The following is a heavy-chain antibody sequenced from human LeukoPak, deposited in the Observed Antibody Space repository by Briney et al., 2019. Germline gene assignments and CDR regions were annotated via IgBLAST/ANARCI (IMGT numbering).Heavy chain of an antibody. D-gene: IGHD4-17*01. CDR3: ARDSNTVGAFDI. Sequence: PGGSLRLSCAASGVTFSSYSMNWVRQAPGKGLEWVSSISSSSSYRYYADSVKGRFTISRDNAKNSLYLQMNSLRAEDTAVYYCARDSNTVGAFDIWGQGTMVTVSS. J-gene: IGHJ3*02. CDR1: GVTFSSYS. V-gene: IGHV3-21*01. CDR2: ISSSSSYR.